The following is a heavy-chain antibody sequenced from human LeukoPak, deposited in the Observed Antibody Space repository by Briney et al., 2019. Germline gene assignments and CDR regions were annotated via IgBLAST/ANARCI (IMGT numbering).Heavy chain of an antibody. CDR2: INHSGST. CDR1: GGSFSGYY. J-gene: IGHJ5*02. Sequence: PSETLSLTCAVYGGSFSGYYWSWIRQPPGKGLEWIGEINHSGSTNYNPSLKSRVTISVDTSKNQFSLKLSSVTAADTAVYYCASGAGSAYSGSYHNWFDPWGQGTLVTVSS. V-gene: IGHV4-34*01. CDR3: ASGAGSAYSGSYHNWFDP. D-gene: IGHD1-26*01.